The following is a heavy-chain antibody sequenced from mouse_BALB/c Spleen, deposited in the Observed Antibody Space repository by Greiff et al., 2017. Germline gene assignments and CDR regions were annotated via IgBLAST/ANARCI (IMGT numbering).Heavy chain of an antibody. V-gene: IGHV5-12-1*01. CDR2: ISSGGGST. CDR3: ARVGGSSLWYFDV. D-gene: IGHD1-1*01. J-gene: IGHJ1*01. Sequence: EVQLVESGGGLVKPGGSLKLSCAASGFAFSSYDMSWVRQTPEKRLEWVAYISSGGGSTYYPDTVKGRFTISRDNAKNTLYLQMSSLKSEDTAMYYCARVGGSSLWYFDVWGAGTTVTVSS. CDR1: GFAFSSYD.